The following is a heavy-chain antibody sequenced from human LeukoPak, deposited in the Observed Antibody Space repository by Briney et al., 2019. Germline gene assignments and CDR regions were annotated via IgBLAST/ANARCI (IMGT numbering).Heavy chain of an antibody. V-gene: IGHV4-34*01. CDR1: GGSFSGYY. CDR2: INHSGST. D-gene: IGHD3-10*01. Sequence: PSETLSLTCAVYGGSFSGYYWSRIRQPPGKGLEWIGEINHSGSTNYNPSLKSRVTISVNTSKNQFSLKLSSVTAADTAVYYCARLPAYYGSGSYYNVLDYFDYWGQGTLVTVSS. J-gene: IGHJ4*02. CDR3: ARLPAYYGSGSYYNVLDYFDY.